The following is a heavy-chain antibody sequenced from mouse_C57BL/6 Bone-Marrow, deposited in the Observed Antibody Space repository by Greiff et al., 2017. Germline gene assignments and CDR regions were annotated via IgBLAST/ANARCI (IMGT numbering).Heavy chain of an antibody. CDR2: IYPGSGST. CDR3: ARLDGYDYGRRDFDY. CDR1: GYTFTSYW. Sequence: QVQLQQPGAELVKPGASVKMSCKASGYTFTSYWITWVKQRPGQGLEWIGDIYPGSGSTNYNEKFKSKATLTVDTSSSTAYMQLSSLTSEDSAVYYCARLDGYDYGRRDFDYWGQGTTLTVSS. V-gene: IGHV1-55*01. D-gene: IGHD2-4*01. J-gene: IGHJ2*01.